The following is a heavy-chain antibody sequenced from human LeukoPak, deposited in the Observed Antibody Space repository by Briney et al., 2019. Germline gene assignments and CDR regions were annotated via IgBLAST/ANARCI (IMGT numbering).Heavy chain of an antibody. D-gene: IGHD3-10*01. CDR3: ARDTMVLGVMDYYGMDV. CDR1: GYTFTSYG. Sequence: ASVKVSCKASGYTFTSYGISWVRQAPGQGLEWMGWISAYNGNTNYAQKLQGRVTMTTDTSTSTAYMELRGLRSDDTAVYYCARDTMVLGVMDYYGMDVWGQGTTVTVSS. J-gene: IGHJ6*02. V-gene: IGHV1-18*01. CDR2: ISAYNGNT.